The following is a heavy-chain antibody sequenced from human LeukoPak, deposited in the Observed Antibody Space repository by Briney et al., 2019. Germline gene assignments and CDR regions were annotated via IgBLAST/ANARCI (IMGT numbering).Heavy chain of an antibody. CDR1: GGSISSSNW. Sequence: PSGTLSLTCAVSGGSISSSNWWSWVRQPPGKGLEWIGEINHSGSTNYNPSLKSRVTISVDTSKNQFSLKLSSVTAADTAVYYCARLRGKMVRGAGANYYYYMDVWGKGTTVTISS. J-gene: IGHJ6*03. V-gene: IGHV4-4*02. CDR3: ARLRGKMVRGAGANYYYYMDV. CDR2: INHSGST. D-gene: IGHD3-10*01.